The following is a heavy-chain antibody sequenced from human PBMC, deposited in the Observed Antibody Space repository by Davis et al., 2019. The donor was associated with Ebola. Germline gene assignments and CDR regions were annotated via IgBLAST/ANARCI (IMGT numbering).Heavy chain of an antibody. Sequence: PGGSLRLSCAASGFTFSSYDMHWVRQGTGKGLEWVSAIGTAGDTYYPGSVKGRFTISRENAKNSLYLQMNSLRAEDTAVYYCARVRFGDTAVDYWGQGTLVTVSP. V-gene: IGHV3-13*01. CDR3: ARVRFGDTAVDY. J-gene: IGHJ4*02. D-gene: IGHD5-18*01. CDR2: IGTAGDT. CDR1: GFTFSSYD.